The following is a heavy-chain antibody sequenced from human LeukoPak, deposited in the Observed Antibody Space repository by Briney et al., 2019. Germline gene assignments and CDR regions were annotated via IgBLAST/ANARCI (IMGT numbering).Heavy chain of an antibody. D-gene: IGHD2-15*01. J-gene: IGHJ4*02. Sequence: GGSLRLSCAASGFTLSSYWMYWVRQAPGKGLVWISRIKTDGTTSYADSVKGRFTISRDNAENTLYMQMNSLRVEDTALYYCPRDLGGGNCYWGQGILVTVSS. CDR1: GFTLSSYW. CDR2: IKTDGTT. CDR3: PRDLGGGNCY. V-gene: IGHV3-74*01.